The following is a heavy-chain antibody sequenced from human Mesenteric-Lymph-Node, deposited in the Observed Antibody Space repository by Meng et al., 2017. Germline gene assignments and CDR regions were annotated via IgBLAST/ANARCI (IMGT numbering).Heavy chain of an antibody. Sequence: GSLRLSCTVSGGSISTYYWSWIRQPPGKGLEWIGYINYSGSTNSNPSLKSRVTISVDTSKNQFSLKLSSVTAADTAVYYCARVQGNYDSSDYSILMDVWGQGTTVTVSS. J-gene: IGHJ6*02. CDR1: GGSISTYY. CDR3: ARVQGNYDSSDYSILMDV. D-gene: IGHD3-22*01. V-gene: IGHV4-59*01. CDR2: INYSGST.